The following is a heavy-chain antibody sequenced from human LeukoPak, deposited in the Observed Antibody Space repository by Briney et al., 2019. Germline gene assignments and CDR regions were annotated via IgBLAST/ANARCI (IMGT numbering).Heavy chain of an antibody. V-gene: IGHV1-18*01. CDR3: ARSLPNYDFWSGYYLDYYYYYMDV. D-gene: IGHD3-3*01. CDR2: ISAYNGNT. CDR1: GYTFTSYG. J-gene: IGHJ6*03. Sequence: ASVKVSCNASGYTFTSYGISWVRQAPGQGLEWMGWISAYNGNTNYAQKLQGRVTMTTDTSTSTAYMELRSLRSDDTAVYYCARSLPNYDFWSGYYLDYYYYYMDVWGKGTTVTVSS.